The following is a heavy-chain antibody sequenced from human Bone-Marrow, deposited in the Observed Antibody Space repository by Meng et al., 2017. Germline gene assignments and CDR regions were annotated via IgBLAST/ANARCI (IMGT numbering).Heavy chain of an antibody. CDR3: AREPEVDTAMVRHYYYGMDV. J-gene: IGHJ6*02. CDR2: ISSSSSTI. D-gene: IGHD5-18*01. V-gene: IGHV3-48*04. CDR1: GFTFSSYS. Sequence: GESLKISCAASGFTFSSYSMNWVRQAPGKGLEWVSYISSSSSTIYYADSVKGRFTISRDNAKNSLYLQMNSLRAEDTAVYYCAREPEVDTAMVRHYYYGMDVWGQGTTVTVSS.